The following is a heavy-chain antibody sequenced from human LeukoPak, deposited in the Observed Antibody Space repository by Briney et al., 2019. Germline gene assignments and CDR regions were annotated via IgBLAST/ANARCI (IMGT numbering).Heavy chain of an antibody. CDR3: ASLYSSGWYF. Sequence: ASVKVSCKASGYIFTSYVLHWVRQAPGQGLEWMGWINTNTGNPTYAQGFTGRFVFSLDTSVSTAYLQISSLKAEDTAVYYCASLYSSGWYFWGQGTLVTVSS. J-gene: IGHJ4*02. CDR1: GYIFTSYV. D-gene: IGHD6-19*01. V-gene: IGHV7-4-1*02. CDR2: INTNTGNP.